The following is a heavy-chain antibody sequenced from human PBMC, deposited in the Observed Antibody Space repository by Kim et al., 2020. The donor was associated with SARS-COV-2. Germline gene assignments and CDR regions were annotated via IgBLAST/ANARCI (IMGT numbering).Heavy chain of an antibody. V-gene: IGHV4-39*07. D-gene: IGHD2-15*01. CDR2: IYYSGST. CDR1: GGSISSSSFY. CDR3: ARAYCSGGSCYPLGWFDP. Sequence: SETLSLTCTVSGGSISSSSFYWGWIRQPPGKGLEWIGSIYYSGSTYYNPSLKSRVTISVDTSKNQFSLKLSSVTAADAAVYYCARAYCSGGSCYPLGWFDPWGQGALFTVSS. J-gene: IGHJ5*02.